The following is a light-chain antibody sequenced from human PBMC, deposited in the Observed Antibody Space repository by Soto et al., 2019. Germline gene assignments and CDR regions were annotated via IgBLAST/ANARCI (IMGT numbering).Light chain of an antibody. Sequence: EFVLTQSPGTLSLSPGERATLSCRASQTVRNNYLAWYQQKPGQAPRLLIYGASTRATGTSARFSGSGSGTEFTPTISSLQSEDFGVYYCQQYNNWWTFGQGTKVDIK. CDR3: QQYNNWWT. CDR2: GAS. V-gene: IGKV3-15*01. CDR1: QTVRNN. J-gene: IGKJ1*01.